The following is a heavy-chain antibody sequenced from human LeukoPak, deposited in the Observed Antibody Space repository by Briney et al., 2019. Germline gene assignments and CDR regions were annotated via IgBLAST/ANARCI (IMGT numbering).Heavy chain of an antibody. CDR3: ARDGELGGFDP. D-gene: IGHD2-21*01. V-gene: IGHV3-7*01. J-gene: IGHJ5*02. CDR2: IKQDGSEK. CDR1: GFTFSSYW. Sequence: GGSLRLSCAASGFTFSSYWMSWVRQAPGKGLEWAANIKQDGSEKYYVDSVKGRFTISRDNAKNSLYLRMNSLRAEDTAVYYCARDGELGGFDPWGQGTLVTVSS.